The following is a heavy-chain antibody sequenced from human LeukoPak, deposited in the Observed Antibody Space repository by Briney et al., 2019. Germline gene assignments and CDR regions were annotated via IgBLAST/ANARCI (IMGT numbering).Heavy chain of an antibody. CDR3: ARVQGVYFWSGYSYFDY. CDR1: GYTVTSYY. Sequence: GASVKVSCKASGYTVTSYYMHWVRQAPGQGLEWMGILNPSGGSSSYAQKFQGRATLTRATSTSTAYMELRSLRSDDTAVYYCARVQGVYFWSGYSYFDYWGQGTLVTVSS. CDR2: LNPSGGSS. V-gene: IGHV1-46*01. D-gene: IGHD3-3*01. J-gene: IGHJ4*02.